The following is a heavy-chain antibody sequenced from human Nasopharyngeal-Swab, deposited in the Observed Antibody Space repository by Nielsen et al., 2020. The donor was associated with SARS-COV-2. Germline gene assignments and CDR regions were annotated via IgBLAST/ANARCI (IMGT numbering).Heavy chain of an antibody. D-gene: IGHD4-17*01. CDR2: IYYSGST. J-gene: IGHJ4*02. V-gene: IGHV4-30-4*01. CDR3: ARHDYGDYGLDY. CDR1: GGSISSGDYY. Sequence: LRLSCTVSGGSISSGDYYWSWLRQPPGKGLEWIGYIYYSGSTYYNPSLKSRVTISVDTSKNQFSLKLSSVTAADTAVYYCARHDYGDYGLDYWGQGTLVTVSS.